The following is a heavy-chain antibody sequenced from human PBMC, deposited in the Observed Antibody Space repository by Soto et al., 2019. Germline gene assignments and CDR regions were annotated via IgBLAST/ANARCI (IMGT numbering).Heavy chain of an antibody. D-gene: IGHD2-21*01. J-gene: IGHJ5*02. CDR1: GYIFTSFH. V-gene: IGHV1-46*01. Sequence: QIQLVQSGAEVKNPGASVRLSCKASGYIFTSFHMHWVRQAPGQGLAWVGMINISGGRTEYAENFQSRVTMTSETSTNTVYEELTTLRSEDTAVYYCARAGINWLDPWGQGTLVIVSS. CDR3: ARAGINWLDP. CDR2: INISGGRT.